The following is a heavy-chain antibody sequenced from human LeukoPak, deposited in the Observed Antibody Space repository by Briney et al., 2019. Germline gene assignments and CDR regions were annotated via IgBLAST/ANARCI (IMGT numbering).Heavy chain of an antibody. V-gene: IGHV4-61*02. Sequence: SETLSLTCTVSGGSTSSGTYYWSWIRQPAGKGLEWIGRIYTSGSTYYNPSLRSRVTISVDTSKNQLSLKLSSVTAADTAVYYCARSAGYCSSTTCPPEGYNWFDPWGQGTLVTVSS. CDR2: IYTSGST. D-gene: IGHD2-2*01. CDR3: ARSAGYCSSTTCPPEGYNWFDP. CDR1: GGSTSSGTYY. J-gene: IGHJ5*02.